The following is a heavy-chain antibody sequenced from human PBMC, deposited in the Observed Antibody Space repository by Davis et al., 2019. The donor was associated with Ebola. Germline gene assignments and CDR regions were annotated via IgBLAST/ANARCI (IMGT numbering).Heavy chain of an antibody. J-gene: IGHJ4*02. CDR3: ASFGTDWQRSD. Sequence: PGGSLRPSCAASGFTFSNYWVHWVRQAPGKGLVWVSHINTDGTYTRYADPVKGRFTVSRDNAKNTLYLQMNGLRSEDTAIYYCASFGTDWQRSDWGQGTLVTVSS. V-gene: IGHV3-74*01. CDR2: INTDGTYT. D-gene: IGHD5-12*01. CDR1: GFTFSNYW.